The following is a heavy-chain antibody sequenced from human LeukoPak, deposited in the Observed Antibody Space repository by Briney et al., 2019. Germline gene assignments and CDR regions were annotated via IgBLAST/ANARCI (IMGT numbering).Heavy chain of an antibody. CDR2: IYSGGST. J-gene: IGHJ4*02. CDR1: GFTVSSNY. Sequence: PGGSLRLSCAASGFTVSSNYMSWVRQAPGKGLEWVSVIYSGGSTYYADSVKGRFTIPRDNSKNTLYLQMNSLRAEDTAVYYCAREGGSMVRGVMAYWGQGTLVTVSS. CDR3: AREGGSMVRGVMAY. D-gene: IGHD3-10*01. V-gene: IGHV3-53*01.